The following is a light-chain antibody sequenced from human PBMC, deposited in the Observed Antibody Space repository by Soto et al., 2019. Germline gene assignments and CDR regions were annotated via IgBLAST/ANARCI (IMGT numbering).Light chain of an antibody. Sequence: DIQMTQSPSTLSGSVGDRVTITCRASQTISSWLAWYQQKPGKAPKLLIYKASTLKSGVPSRFSGSGSGTEFTLTISSLQPDDFATYYCQHYNNWPFTLGPGTKLDIK. CDR3: QHYNNWPFT. J-gene: IGKJ3*01. V-gene: IGKV1-5*03. CDR2: KAS. CDR1: QTISSW.